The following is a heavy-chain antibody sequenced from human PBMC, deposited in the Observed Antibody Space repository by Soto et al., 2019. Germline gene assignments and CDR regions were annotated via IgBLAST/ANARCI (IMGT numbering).Heavy chain of an antibody. V-gene: IGHV4-59*01. CDR1: GGSSSSYY. D-gene: IGHD6-13*01. CDR3: ARSTQLVGLNWFAP. J-gene: IGHJ5*02. Sequence: PSETLSLTCTVAGGSSSSYYWSWIRQPPGKGLEWIGYIYYSGSTNHNPSLKSRVTISVDTSKNQFSLKLSSVTAADTAVYYCARSTQLVGLNWFAPRGQGTLVPVSS. CDR2: IYYSGST.